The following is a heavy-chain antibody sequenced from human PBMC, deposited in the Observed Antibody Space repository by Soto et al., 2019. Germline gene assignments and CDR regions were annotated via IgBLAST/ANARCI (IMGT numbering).Heavy chain of an antibody. CDR3: ARDHAGGYRFGSVFYYGMGV. Sequence: QVQLVESGGGVVQPGRSLRLSCAASGFTFSSYAMHWVRQAPGKWLEWVAVISYDGSNKYYADSVKGRFTISRDNAKNALYLHRNSLRAGDSPVYYCARDHAGGYRFGSVFYYGMGVWGQGTTITVSS. J-gene: IGHJ6*02. CDR1: GFTFSSYA. D-gene: IGHD5-18*01. CDR2: ISYDGSNK. V-gene: IGHV3-30-3*01.